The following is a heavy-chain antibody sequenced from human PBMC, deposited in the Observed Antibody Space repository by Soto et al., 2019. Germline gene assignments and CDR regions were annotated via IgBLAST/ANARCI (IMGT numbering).Heavy chain of an antibody. J-gene: IGHJ5*02. CDR1: GGSISSYY. CDR2: IYYSGST. V-gene: IGHV4-59*01. CDR3: ARVAGGNTAADLVFDP. Sequence: PSETLSLTCTVSGGSISSYYWSWIRQPPGKGLEWIGYIYYSGSTNYNPSLKSRATISVDTSKNQFSLKLSSVTAADTAVYYCARVAGGNTAADLVFDPWGQGTLVTVSS. D-gene: IGHD6-13*01.